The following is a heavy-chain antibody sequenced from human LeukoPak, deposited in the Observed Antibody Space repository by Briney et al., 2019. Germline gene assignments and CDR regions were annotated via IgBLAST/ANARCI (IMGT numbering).Heavy chain of an antibody. D-gene: IGHD3-10*01. V-gene: IGHV3-23*01. CDR2: ISGSGGST. J-gene: IGHJ4*02. Sequence: GGSLRLSCAASGFTFSGYWMHWVRQAPGKGLVWVSAISGSGGSTYYADSVKGRFTISRDNSKNTLYLQMNSLRAEDTAVYYCARGPLTMVRGVPDYWGQGTLVTVSS. CDR1: GFTFSGYW. CDR3: ARGPLTMVRGVPDY.